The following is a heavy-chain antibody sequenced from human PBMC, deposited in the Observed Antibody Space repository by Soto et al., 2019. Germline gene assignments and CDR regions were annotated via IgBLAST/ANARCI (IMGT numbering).Heavy chain of an antibody. CDR2: IKSKTDGGTT. CDR3: TSSPGYYDSSPFDY. J-gene: IGHJ4*02. D-gene: IGHD3-22*01. CDR1: DFAFSNAW. Sequence: GGSLRLSCAASDFAFSNAWMNWVRQAPGKGLEWVGLIKSKTDGGTTDYAAPVKGRFTISRDDSKNTLFLQMNSLETDDTALYYCTSSPGYYDSSPFDYWGPGTLVTVSS. V-gene: IGHV3-15*07.